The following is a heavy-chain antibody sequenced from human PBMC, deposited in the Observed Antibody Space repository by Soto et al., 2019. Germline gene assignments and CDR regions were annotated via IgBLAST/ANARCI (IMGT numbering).Heavy chain of an antibody. V-gene: IGHV3-13*01. CDR3: ARGVTIFGVVTLDY. CDR1: GFTFSSYD. CDR2: IGTAGDS. Sequence: SLRLSCAASGFTFSSYDMHWVRQATGKGLEWVSAIGTAGDSYYPGSVKGRFTISRENAKNSLYLQMNSLRAEDTAVYYCARGVTIFGVVTLDYWGQGNLVTVSS. D-gene: IGHD3-3*01. J-gene: IGHJ4*02.